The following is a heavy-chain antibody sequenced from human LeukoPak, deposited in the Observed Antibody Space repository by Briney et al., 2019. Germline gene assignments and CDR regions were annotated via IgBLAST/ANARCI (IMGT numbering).Heavy chain of an antibody. CDR3: AMGDYDFWSGYPSDAFDI. CDR1: GGSVSSGSYY. D-gene: IGHD3-3*01. CDR2: IYYSGST. J-gene: IGHJ3*02. V-gene: IGHV4-61*01. Sequence: SETLSLTCTVSGGSVSSGSYYWSLIRQPPGKGLEWIGYIYYSGSTNYNPSLKSRVTISVDTSKNQFSLKLSSVTAADTAVYYCAMGDYDFWSGYPSDAFDIWGQGTMVTVSS.